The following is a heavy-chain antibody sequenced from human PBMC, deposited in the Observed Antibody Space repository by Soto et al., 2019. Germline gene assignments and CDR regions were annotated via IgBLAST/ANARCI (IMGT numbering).Heavy chain of an antibody. CDR3: ARLPYYDSSGYRYYYYGMDV. CDR2: IYPGDSDT. D-gene: IGHD3-22*01. J-gene: IGHJ6*02. CDR1: GYSFTSYW. V-gene: IGHV5-51*01. Sequence: HGESLKISCKGSGYSFTSYWIGWVRQMPGKGLEWMGIIYPGDSDTRYSPSFQGQVTISADKSISTAYLQWSSLKASDTAMYYCARLPYYDSSGYRYYYYGMDVWGQGTTVTVSS.